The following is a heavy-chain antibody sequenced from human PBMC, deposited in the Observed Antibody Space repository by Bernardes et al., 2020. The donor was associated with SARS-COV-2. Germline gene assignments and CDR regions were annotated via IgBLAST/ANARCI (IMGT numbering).Heavy chain of an antibody. CDR1: GGSFSGYY. D-gene: IGHD3-10*01. Sequence: SETLSLTCAVYGGSFSGYYWSWTRQPPGKGLEWIGEINHSGSTNYNPSLKSRVTISVDTSKNQFSLKLSSVTAADTAVYYCARSSRITMVRGVPYWFDPWGQGTLVTVSS. V-gene: IGHV4-34*01. CDR3: ARSSRITMVRGVPYWFDP. J-gene: IGHJ5*02. CDR2: INHSGST.